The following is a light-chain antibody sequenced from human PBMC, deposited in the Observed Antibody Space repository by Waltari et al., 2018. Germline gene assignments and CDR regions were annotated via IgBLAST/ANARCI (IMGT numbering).Light chain of an antibody. CDR2: ETS. J-gene: IGKJ1*01. V-gene: IGKV3-20*01. CDR1: QSVRKY. CDR3: QKYDRLPAT. Sequence: DIVLTQSPGTLSLSPGERATLSCRASQSVRKYLPWYQQQPGQAPRLLIYETSIRATGIPDRISGSGFGKDFSLTITRLEPKDFAVYFCQKYDRLPATFGQGTRVEIK.